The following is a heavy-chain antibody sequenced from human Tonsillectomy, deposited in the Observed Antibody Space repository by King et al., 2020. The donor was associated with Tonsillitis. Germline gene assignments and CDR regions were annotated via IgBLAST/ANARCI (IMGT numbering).Heavy chain of an antibody. Sequence: VQLVESGGGVVQPGRSLRLSCAASGFTFSNHAMHWVRQAPGKGLEWVAVIGFDEDNKNYADSVKGRFTISRDNSKNTLHLQMNSLRAEDTAVYYCARANYGANVDYWGQGTLVTVAS. V-gene: IGHV3-33*08. CDR3: ARANYGANVDY. J-gene: IGHJ4*02. D-gene: IGHD4-17*01. CDR1: GFTFSNHA. CDR2: IGFDEDNK.